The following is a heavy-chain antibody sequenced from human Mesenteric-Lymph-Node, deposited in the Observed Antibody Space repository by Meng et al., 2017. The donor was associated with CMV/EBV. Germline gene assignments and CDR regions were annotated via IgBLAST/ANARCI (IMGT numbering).Heavy chain of an antibody. V-gene: IGHV1-69*05. CDR2: IIPIFGTA. CDR1: GRRFSSYA. J-gene: IGHJ4*02. D-gene: IGHD4-23*01. Sequence: SGRRFSSYAISWVRQAPGQGLGWMEGIIPIFGTANYAQKFQGRVTITTDESTSTAYMELSSLRSEDTAVYYCARASGNSPSGVSDYWGQGTLVTVSS. CDR3: ARASGNSPSGVSDY.